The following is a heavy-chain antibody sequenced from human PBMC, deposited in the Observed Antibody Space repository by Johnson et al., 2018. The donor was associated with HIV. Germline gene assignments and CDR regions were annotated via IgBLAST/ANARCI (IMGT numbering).Heavy chain of an antibody. CDR1: GFKLYEYD. V-gene: IGHV3-20*04. CDR3: AKGQYSSSPCAFDI. Sequence: MMLVESGGDVVRPGGSLRISCVASGFKLYEYDVSWVRQVPGKGLEWVSGINWRGGSKGYADAVKGGFSISRANAKNSLNLQMNSLRAEDTAVYYCAKGQYSSSPCAFDIWGLGTMVTVSS. J-gene: IGHJ3*02. D-gene: IGHD6-6*01. CDR2: INWRGGSK.